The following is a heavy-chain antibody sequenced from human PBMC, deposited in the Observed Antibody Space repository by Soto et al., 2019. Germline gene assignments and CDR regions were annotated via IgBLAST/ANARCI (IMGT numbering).Heavy chain of an antibody. CDR1: GGSISSSSYY. J-gene: IGHJ4*02. V-gene: IGHV4-39*01. Sequence: SETLSLTCTVSGGSISSSSYYWGWIRQPPGKGLEWIGSIYYSGSTYYNPSLKSRVTISVDTSKNQFSLKLSSVTAADTAVYYCARQIWFGRGYIDYWGQGTLVTVSS. D-gene: IGHD3-10*01. CDR3: ARQIWFGRGYIDY. CDR2: IYYSGST.